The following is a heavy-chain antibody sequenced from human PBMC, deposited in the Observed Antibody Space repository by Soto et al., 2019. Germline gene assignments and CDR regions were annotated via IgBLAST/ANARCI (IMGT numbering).Heavy chain of an antibody. D-gene: IGHD2-8*02. CDR2: ISYDGSNK. V-gene: IGHV3-30*18. J-gene: IGHJ4*02. CDR3: AKDRTGVGAWYFDY. Sequence: GGSLRLSCAASGFTFSSYVMHWVRQAPGKGLEWVAVISYDGSNKYYADSVKGRFTISRDNSKNTLYLQMNSLRAEDTAVYYCAKDRTGVGAWYFDYWGQGTLVTVSS. CDR1: GFTFSSYV.